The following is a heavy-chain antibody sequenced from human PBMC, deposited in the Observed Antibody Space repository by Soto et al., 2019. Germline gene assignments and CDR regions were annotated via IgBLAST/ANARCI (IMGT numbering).Heavy chain of an antibody. CDR2: ISGSGGST. CDR3: AKIGPHAYDFWSGYYYDDAFDI. D-gene: IGHD3-3*01. V-gene: IGHV3-23*01. J-gene: IGHJ3*02. CDR1: GFTFSSYA. Sequence: PGGSLRLSCAASGFTFSSYAMSWVRQAPGKGLEWVSAISGSGGSTYYADSVKGRFTISRDNSKNTLYLQMNSLRAEDTAVYYCAKIGPHAYDFWSGYYYDDAFDIWGQGTMVTVSS.